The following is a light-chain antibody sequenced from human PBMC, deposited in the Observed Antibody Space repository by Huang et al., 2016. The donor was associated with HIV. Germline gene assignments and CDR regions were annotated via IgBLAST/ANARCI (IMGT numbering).Light chain of an antibody. J-gene: IGKJ4*01. CDR3: QQRGSWPLT. CDR1: QSVGTY. Sequence: EVVLPQSPATLSLSPAEGATFSCRARQSVGTYLAGSQQKPGQAPSLLIYAASIWAAGVPARFSGSGSGADFTLTISSLEPEDFAVYYCQQRGSWPLTFGGGTRVEIK. CDR2: AAS. V-gene: IGKV3-11*01.